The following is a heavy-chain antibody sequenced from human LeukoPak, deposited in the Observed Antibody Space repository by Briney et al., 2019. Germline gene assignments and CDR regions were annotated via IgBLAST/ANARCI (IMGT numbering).Heavy chain of an antibody. CDR3: ARRSGYGDYQFDY. Sequence: SVKVSCKASRGTFSSYAISRVRQAPGQGLEWMGGIIPIFGTANYAQKFRGRVTITADESTSTAYMELSSLRSEDTAVYYCARRSGYGDYQFDYWGQGTLVTVSS. J-gene: IGHJ4*02. CDR2: IIPIFGTA. V-gene: IGHV1-69*13. D-gene: IGHD4-17*01. CDR1: RGTFSSYA.